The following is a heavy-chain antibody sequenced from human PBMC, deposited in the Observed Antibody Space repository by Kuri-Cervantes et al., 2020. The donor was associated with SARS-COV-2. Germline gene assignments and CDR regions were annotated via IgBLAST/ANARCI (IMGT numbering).Heavy chain of an antibody. D-gene: IGHD4-23*01. CDR3: ARSHTLYGGNSSPWDY. Sequence: ASVKVSCKTSGYTFTTYGISWVRQAPGRGLEWMGWISTYNGNTNYAEILQGRVTMTTDTSTSTAYMELRGLRSFDTAVYYCARSHTLYGGNSSPWDYWGQGTLVTVSS. CDR1: GYTFTTYG. CDR2: ISTYNGNT. J-gene: IGHJ4*02. V-gene: IGHV1-18*01.